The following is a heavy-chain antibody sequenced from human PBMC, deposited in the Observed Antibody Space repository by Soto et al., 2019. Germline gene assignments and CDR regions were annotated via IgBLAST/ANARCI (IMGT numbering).Heavy chain of an antibody. Sequence: QVQLQQWGAGLLKPSETLSLTCAVYGGSFSGYYWRWIRQPPGKGLEWIGEINHSGSTNYNPSLKSRVTISVDTSKNQFSLQLSSVTAAYTAVYYCARGRLSLRITMIVVVTPRYYFDYWGQGTLVTVSS. CDR2: INHSGST. V-gene: IGHV4-34*01. CDR3: ARGRLSLRITMIVVVTPRYYFDY. D-gene: IGHD3-22*01. CDR1: GGSFSGYY. J-gene: IGHJ4*02.